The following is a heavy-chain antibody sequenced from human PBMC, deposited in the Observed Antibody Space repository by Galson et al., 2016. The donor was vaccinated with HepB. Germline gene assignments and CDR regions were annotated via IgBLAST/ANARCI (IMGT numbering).Heavy chain of an antibody. CDR2: SRDKAHSYTT. CDR1: GFTFSDHY. D-gene: IGHD2/OR15-2a*01. Sequence: GSLRLSCAASGFTFSDHYIDWVRQAPGKGLEWVGRSRDKAHSYTTEYAASVKGRFAISRDESENSLYLQMNSLKTEDTAVYYCARDFYDGSCHYMDYWGRGTLVTVSS. V-gene: IGHV3-72*01. J-gene: IGHJ4*02. CDR3: ARDFYDGSCHYMDY.